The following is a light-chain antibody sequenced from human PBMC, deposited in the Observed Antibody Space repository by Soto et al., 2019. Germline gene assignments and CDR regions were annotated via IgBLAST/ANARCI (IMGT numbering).Light chain of an antibody. CDR3: SSYTSTTTLGI. CDR2: DVS. CDR1: GSDVGGYNY. V-gene: IGLV2-14*03. J-gene: IGLJ2*01. Sequence: QSVLTQPASVSGSPGQSITISCTGTGSDVGGYNYVSWYQHHPGKAPKLMIYDVSNRPSGVSNRFSGSKSGNTASLTISGLQAEDEADYYCSSYTSTTTLGIFGGGTKLTVL.